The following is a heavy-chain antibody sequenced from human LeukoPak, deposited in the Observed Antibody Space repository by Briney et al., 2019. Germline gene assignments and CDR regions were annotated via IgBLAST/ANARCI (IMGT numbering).Heavy chain of an antibody. D-gene: IGHD5-18*01. V-gene: IGHV3-30*04. CDR3: ARFREYTYGPFDS. CDR1: GFSSSSFG. J-gene: IGHJ4*02. Sequence: PGGSLRLSCAASGFSSSSFGMNWVRQAPGKGLEWVAVLSHDGRNKNYADSVKGRFIISRDNSKKTLYLQMNSLRGEDTAAYYCARFREYTYGPFDSWGQGTLVTVSS. CDR2: LSHDGRNK.